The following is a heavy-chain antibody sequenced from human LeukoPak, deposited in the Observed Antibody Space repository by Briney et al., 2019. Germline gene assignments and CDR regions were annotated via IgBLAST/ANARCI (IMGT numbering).Heavy chain of an antibody. D-gene: IGHD1-26*01. CDR3: ARDSGSYPYFDS. V-gene: IGHV3-48*04. CDR2: ISATSSTI. Sequence: GGSLRLSCAASGFTFSAYTMNWVRQAPGKGLEWISHISATSSTIFYADSVKGRFTISRDNTKQSLYLQMNSLRVDDTAVYFCARDSGSYPYFDSWGQGTLVTVSS. CDR1: GFTFSAYT. J-gene: IGHJ4*02.